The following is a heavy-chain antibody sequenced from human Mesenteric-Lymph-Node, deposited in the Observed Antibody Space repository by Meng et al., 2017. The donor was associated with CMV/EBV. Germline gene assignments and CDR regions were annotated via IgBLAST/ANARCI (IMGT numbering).Heavy chain of an antibody. CDR3: ARWAPDY. CDR1: GFTFSSFD. J-gene: IGHJ4*02. Sequence: GGSLRLSCVASGFTFSSFDMNWVRQAPGKGLEWISHISTGSGTINYADSVKGRFTISRDNFKNTLYLQMNSLRAEDTAVYYCARWAPDYWGQGTLVTVSS. V-gene: IGHV3-48*01. CDR2: ISTGSGTI.